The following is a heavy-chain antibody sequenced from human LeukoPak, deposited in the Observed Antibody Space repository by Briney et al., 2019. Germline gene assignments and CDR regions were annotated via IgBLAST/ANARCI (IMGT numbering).Heavy chain of an antibody. Sequence: GGSLRLSCAASGFTFSEYGMSWARQTPGKGLEWVAGINWNGGSTGYAVSGGGRFVISRDDANDFLHLHMNTLRAEATAFYYCVRSFNTYGYPTGYWGQGPLVTVSS. CDR3: VRSFNTYGYPTGY. J-gene: IGHJ4*02. V-gene: IGHV3-20*04. D-gene: IGHD5-24*01. CDR1: GFTFSEYG. CDR2: INWNGGST.